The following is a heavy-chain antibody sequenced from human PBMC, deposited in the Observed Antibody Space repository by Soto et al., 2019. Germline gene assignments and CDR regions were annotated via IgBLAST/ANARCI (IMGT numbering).Heavy chain of an antibody. CDR1: GGSISSYY. CDR3: AYISVYSGPFQH. D-gene: IGHD6-19*01. J-gene: IGHJ1*01. Sequence: PSETLSLTCTVSGGSISSYYWSWIRQPPGKGLEWIGYIYYSGSTNYNPSLKSRVTISVDTSKNQFSLKLSSVTAADTAVYYCAYISVYSGPFQHWGQGTLVTVSS. V-gene: IGHV4-59*01. CDR2: IYYSGST.